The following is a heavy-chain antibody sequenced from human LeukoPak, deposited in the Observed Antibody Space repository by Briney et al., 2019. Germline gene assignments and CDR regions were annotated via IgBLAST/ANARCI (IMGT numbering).Heavy chain of an antibody. D-gene: IGHD6-19*01. CDR1: GGSFSGYY. J-gene: IGHJ4*02. Sequence: SETLSLTCAVYGGSFSGYYWSWIRQPPGKGLEWIGEINHSGSTNYNPSLKSRVTISVDTPKNRFSLKLSSVTAADTAVYYCARVWQWLDNYFDYWGQGTLVTVSS. CDR2: INHSGST. V-gene: IGHV4-34*01. CDR3: ARVWQWLDNYFDY.